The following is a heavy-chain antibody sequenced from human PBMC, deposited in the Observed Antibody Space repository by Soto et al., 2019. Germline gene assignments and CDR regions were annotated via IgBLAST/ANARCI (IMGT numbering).Heavy chain of an antibody. CDR2: IYSGGST. CDR3: ARDMRSGSGYGNYGMDV. J-gene: IGHJ6*02. V-gene: IGHV3-53*01. D-gene: IGHD5-12*01. CDR1: GFTVRSNY. Sequence: GGSLRLSCAASGFTVRSNYMSWVRQAPGKGLEWVSVIYSGGSTYYADSVKGRFTISRDNSKNTLYLQMNSLRAEDTAVYYCARDMRSGSGYGNYGMDVWGQGTTVTVSS.